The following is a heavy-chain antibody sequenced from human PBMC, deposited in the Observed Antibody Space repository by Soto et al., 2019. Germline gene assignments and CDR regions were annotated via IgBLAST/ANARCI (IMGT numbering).Heavy chain of an antibody. CDR3: ARHPDDGDYDSSSYFQH. CDR2: INHSGNT. D-gene: IGHD4-17*01. CDR1: GGSFSGYY. J-gene: IGHJ1*01. V-gene: IGHV4-34*01. Sequence: PSETLSLTCAVYGGSFSGYYWSWIRQPPGKGLEWIGEINHSGNTNYNPSLKSRVTISVDKSKNQFSLKLSSVTAADTTVYYCARHPDDGDYDSSSYFQHWSQGTLGTVSS.